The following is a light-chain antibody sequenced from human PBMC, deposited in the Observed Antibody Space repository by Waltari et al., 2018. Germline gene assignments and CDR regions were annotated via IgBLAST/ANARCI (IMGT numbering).Light chain of an antibody. V-gene: IGKV2-28*01. CDR3: MEALQSVT. Sequence: DIVMTQSPRSLSVTPGEPASISCRSSQSLLDSNEYNYLDWYLQKPGQSPQILIYLGSNRASGVPDRFSGSGSGTDFTLKISRVEAEDAGIYYCMEALQSVTFGQGTRLEIK. CDR1: QSLLDSNEYNY. CDR2: LGS. J-gene: IGKJ5*01.